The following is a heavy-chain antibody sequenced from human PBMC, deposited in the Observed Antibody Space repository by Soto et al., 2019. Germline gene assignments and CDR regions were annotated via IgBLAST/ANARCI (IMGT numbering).Heavy chain of an antibody. D-gene: IGHD1-26*01. CDR2: IIPIFGTA. CDR1: GGTFSSYA. V-gene: IGHV1-69*13. Sequence: SVKVSCKASGGTFSSYAISWVRQAPGQGLEWMGGIIPIFGTANYAQKFQGRVTITADESTSTAYMELSSLRSEDTAVYYCARGTLSHSGSYYAAYWGQGTLVTVSS. CDR3: ARGTLSHSGSYYAAY. J-gene: IGHJ4*02.